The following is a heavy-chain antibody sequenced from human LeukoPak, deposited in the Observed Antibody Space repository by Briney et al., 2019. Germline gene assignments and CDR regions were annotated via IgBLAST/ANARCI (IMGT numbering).Heavy chain of an antibody. D-gene: IGHD3-22*01. V-gene: IGHV4-34*01. J-gene: IGHJ4*02. Sequence: SETLSLTCAVYGGSFSGYYWNWIRQPPGKGLEWIGEINHSGNTNYNPSLKSRVTMSVDTSKNQFSLRLSSVTAADTAVYYCARDHNYDSSGYFLYYWGQGTLVTVSS. CDR3: ARDHNYDSSGYFLYY. CDR1: GGSFSGYY. CDR2: INHSGNT.